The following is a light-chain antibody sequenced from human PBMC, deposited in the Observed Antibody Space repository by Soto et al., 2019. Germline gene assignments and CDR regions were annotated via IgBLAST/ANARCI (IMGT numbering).Light chain of an antibody. Sequence: QSALTQPASVSGSPGQSIIISCTGTSSDVDTYKYVSWYQQHPGKAPKLMIYEVSHRPSGVSDRFSGSKSGNTASLTISELQAEDEADYYCCSYAGSTTRVLFGGGTKLTVL. CDR2: EVS. V-gene: IGLV2-14*01. J-gene: IGLJ2*01. CDR3: CSYAGSTTRVL. CDR1: SSDVDTYKY.